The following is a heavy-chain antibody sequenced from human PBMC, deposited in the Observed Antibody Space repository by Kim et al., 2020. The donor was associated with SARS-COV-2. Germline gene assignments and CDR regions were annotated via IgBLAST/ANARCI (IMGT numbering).Heavy chain of an antibody. CDR3: ARTRPNQGFDY. CDR2: N. D-gene: IGHD1-1*01. J-gene: IGHJ4*02. Sequence: NEYDVTVKSRRTINANTSKNQFSLQLDSVTPEDTAVYFCARTRPNQGFDYWGQGTLVTVSS. V-gene: IGHV6-1*01.